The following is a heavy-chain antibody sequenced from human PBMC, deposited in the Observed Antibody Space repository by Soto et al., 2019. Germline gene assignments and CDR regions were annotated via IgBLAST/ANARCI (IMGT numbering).Heavy chain of an antibody. CDR2: IYPGDSDT. CDR3: ARGYSSLAEDAFDI. V-gene: IGHV5-51*01. Sequence: EVQLVQSGGEVKKHGESLKISCTGSGYSFTNYWIGWVRQMPGKGLAWMGIIYPGDSDTRYSQSFQGQVTISADKSISTAYLQWSSLKASDTATYYCARGYSSLAEDAFDIWGQGTMVTVSS. J-gene: IGHJ3*02. CDR1: GYSFTNYW. D-gene: IGHD6-19*01.